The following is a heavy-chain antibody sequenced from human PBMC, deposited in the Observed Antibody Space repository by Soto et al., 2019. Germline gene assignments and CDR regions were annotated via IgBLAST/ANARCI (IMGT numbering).Heavy chain of an antibody. D-gene: IGHD3-22*01. CDR3: AKDSSITMIVVVIPHYFDY. CDR1: GFTFSSYA. CDR2: ISGSGGST. V-gene: IGHV3-23*01. J-gene: IGHJ4*02. Sequence: PGGSLRLSCAASGFTFSSYAMSWVRQAPGKGLEWVSAISGSGGSTYYADSVKGRFTISRDNSKNTLYLQMNSLRAEDTAVYYCAKDSSITMIVVVIPHYFDYWGQGTLVTVSS.